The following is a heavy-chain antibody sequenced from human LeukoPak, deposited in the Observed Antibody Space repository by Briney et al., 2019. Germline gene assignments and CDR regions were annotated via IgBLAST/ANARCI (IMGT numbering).Heavy chain of an antibody. CDR2: IWYDGSNK. V-gene: IGHV3-33*06. CDR1: GFTFSSYG. D-gene: IGHD3-10*01. CDR3: AKSKNSITMVRGVIDY. J-gene: IGHJ4*02. Sequence: GRSLRLSCAASGFTFSSYGMHWVRQAPGKGLEWVAVIWYDGSNKYYADSVKGRFTISRDNSKNTLYLQMNSLRAEDTAVYYCAKSKNSITMVRGVIDYWGQGTLVTVSS.